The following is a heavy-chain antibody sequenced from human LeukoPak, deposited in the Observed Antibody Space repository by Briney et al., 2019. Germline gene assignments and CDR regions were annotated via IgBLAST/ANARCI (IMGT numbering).Heavy chain of an antibody. Sequence: ASVKVSCKASGYTFTDYYMHWVRQAPGQGLEWMGWINPRSGGTNYAQKFQGRVTMTRDTSISTAYMELSRLRSDDAAVYYCARDRDYYDSIGYYYEGGSLDYWGQGTLVTVSS. V-gene: IGHV1-2*02. CDR3: ARDRDYYDSIGYYYEGGSLDY. CDR2: INPRSGGT. J-gene: IGHJ4*02. D-gene: IGHD3-22*01. CDR1: GYTFTDYY.